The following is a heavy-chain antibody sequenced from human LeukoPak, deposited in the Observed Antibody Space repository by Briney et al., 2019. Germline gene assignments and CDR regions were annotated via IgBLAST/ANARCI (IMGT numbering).Heavy chain of an antibody. V-gene: IGHV3-23*01. CDR1: GFTFSSYA. J-gene: IGHJ4*02. CDR2: INTSGGST. Sequence: GGSLRLSCAASGFTFSSYAMNWVRQAPGKGLEWVSCINTSGGSTYYADPVKGRFTISRDNSKGTLYLQMNSLRAADTALYYCAKPAKTDDADYWGQGTLVTVSS. CDR3: AKPAKTDDADY. D-gene: IGHD1-1*01.